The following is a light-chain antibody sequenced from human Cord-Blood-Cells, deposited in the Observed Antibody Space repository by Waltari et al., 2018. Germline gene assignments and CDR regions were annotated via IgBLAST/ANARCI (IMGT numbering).Light chain of an antibody. J-gene: IGKJ2*01. CDR3: RQYGSTIRYT. CDR2: CAS. V-gene: IGKV3-20*01. CDR1: QSVRSSY. Sequence: EIVLTHSLGTLSLSPGERATLSCRASQSVRSSYLARYQHKPGQAPRLLIYCASSRATSIPSRSSGSGYGTDVTLTISRLEPEGCAVYYCRQYGSTIRYTFGQGTKVEIK.